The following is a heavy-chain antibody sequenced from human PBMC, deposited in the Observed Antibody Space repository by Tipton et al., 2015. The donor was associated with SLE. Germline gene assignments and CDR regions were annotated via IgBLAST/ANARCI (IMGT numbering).Heavy chain of an antibody. CDR2: INSDGSST. D-gene: IGHD5-12*01. CDR1: GFTFRSYW. J-gene: IGHJ4*02. CDR3: ARTTGYRNLPDDY. V-gene: IGHV3-74*01. Sequence: GSLRLSCAASGFTFRSYWMYWVHQAPGKGPVWVSRINSDGSSTSYADSVKGRFTISRDNAKNTLHLQMNSLRAEDTAVYYCARTTGYRNLPDDYWGQGTLVTVSS.